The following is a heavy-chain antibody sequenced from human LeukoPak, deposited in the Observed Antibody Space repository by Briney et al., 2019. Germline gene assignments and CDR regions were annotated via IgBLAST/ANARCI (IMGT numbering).Heavy chain of an antibody. V-gene: IGHV3-21*01. Sequence: GGSLRLSCAASGFTFSSYGMNWVRQAPGKGLELVSSISSSSSYIYYVDSVKGRFTISIDNAKNSLYLQMNSLRAEDTAVYYCARDSSPMIVVVISYYYYMDVWGKGTTVTVSS. J-gene: IGHJ6*03. D-gene: IGHD3-22*01. CDR2: ISSSSSYI. CDR1: GFTFSSYG. CDR3: ARDSSPMIVVVISYYYYMDV.